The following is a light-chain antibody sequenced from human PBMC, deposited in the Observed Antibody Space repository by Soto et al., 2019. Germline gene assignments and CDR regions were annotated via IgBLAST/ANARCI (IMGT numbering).Light chain of an antibody. CDR1: TSDVGGYNS. Sequence: QSVLTQPASVSGSPGQSITVSCTGTTSDVGGYNSVSWYQQHPGKVPKLMIYDVSNRPSGVSNRFSGSKSGNTASLAISGLQAEDEADYYCSSYTSSSTLVFGTGTKVTVL. CDR2: DVS. J-gene: IGLJ1*01. CDR3: SSYTSSSTLV. V-gene: IGLV2-14*01.